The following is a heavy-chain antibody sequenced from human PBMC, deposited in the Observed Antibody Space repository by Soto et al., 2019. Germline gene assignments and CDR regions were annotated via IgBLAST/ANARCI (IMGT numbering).Heavy chain of an antibody. J-gene: IGHJ4*02. V-gene: IGHV3-64D*06. CDR1: GFTFSTYD. CDR3: DSSGYFLIDY. D-gene: IGHD3-22*01. CDR2: ISPTGVNT. Sequence: QPGGSLRLSCSASGFTFSTYDVHWVRQAPGKGLEFVAGISPTGVNTYYADSVKGRSTISRDNSKNTLYLQMSSLRPDDTALYYYDSSGYFLIDYWGQGTLVTVSS.